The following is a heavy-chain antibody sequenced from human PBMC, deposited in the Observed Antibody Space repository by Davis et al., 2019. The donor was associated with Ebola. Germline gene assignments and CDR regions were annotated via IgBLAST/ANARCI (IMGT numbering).Heavy chain of an antibody. Sequence: ASVKVSCKASGYTFTSYYMHWVRQAPGQGLEWMGIINPSGGSTSYAQKFQGRVTMTRDTSTSTVYMELSSLRSDDTAVYYCARVLGTYYFDYWGQGTLVTVSS. CDR1: GYTFTSYY. CDR2: INPSGGST. J-gene: IGHJ4*02. CDR3: ARVLGTYYFDY. V-gene: IGHV1-46*01.